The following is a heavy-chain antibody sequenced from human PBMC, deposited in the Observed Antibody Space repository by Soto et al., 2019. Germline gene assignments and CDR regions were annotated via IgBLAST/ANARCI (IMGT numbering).Heavy chain of an antibody. CDR3: ARDYNWNMGDY. V-gene: IGHV3-33*01. J-gene: IGHJ4*02. CDR1: GFSFGSYG. Sequence: QVQVVESGGGVVQPGRSLRLSCAASGFSFGSYGMHWVRQAPGKGLEWVALIWHDGSSENCADSVKGRFTISRDNSKNMLYLKMDSLRADDTAVYYCARDYNWNMGDYWGQGTLVTVSS. CDR2: IWHDGSSE. D-gene: IGHD1-20*01.